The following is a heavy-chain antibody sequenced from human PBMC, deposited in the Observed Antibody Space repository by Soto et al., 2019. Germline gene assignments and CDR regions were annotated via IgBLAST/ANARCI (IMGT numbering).Heavy chain of an antibody. CDR1: GYSFTSYW. D-gene: IGHD3-10*01. J-gene: IGHJ5*02. CDR3: ARLYYGSGSYYKEDWFDP. CDR2: IYPGDSDT. Sequence: PGESLKISCKGSGYSFTSYWIGWVRQMPGKGLEWMGIIYPGDSDTRYSPSFQGQVTISADKSISTAYLQWSSLKASDTAMYYCARLYYGSGSYYKEDWFDPWGQGTLVTVSS. V-gene: IGHV5-51*01.